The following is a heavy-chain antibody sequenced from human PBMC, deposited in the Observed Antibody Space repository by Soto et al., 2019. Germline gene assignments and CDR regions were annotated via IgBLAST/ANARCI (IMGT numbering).Heavy chain of an antibody. D-gene: IGHD3-10*01. J-gene: IGHJ4*02. CDR3: AAYGSGSYLIDY. Sequence: QVQLVQSGAEVKKPGASVKVSCKASGYTFTSYYMHWVRQAPGQGLEWMGIINPSGGSTSYAQKFQGRVTMTRDTSTSAVYMELSSLRSEDTAVYYCAAYGSGSYLIDYWGQGTLVTVSS. V-gene: IGHV1-46*03. CDR2: INPSGGST. CDR1: GYTFTSYY.